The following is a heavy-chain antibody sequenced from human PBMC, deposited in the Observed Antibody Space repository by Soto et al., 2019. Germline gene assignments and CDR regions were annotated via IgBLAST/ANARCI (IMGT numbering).Heavy chain of an antibody. J-gene: IGHJ4*01. D-gene: IGHD6-6*01. CDR3: AGTIEARPY. CDR1: GFTFSDYI. V-gene: IGHV3-30-3*01. Sequence: RLSCAASGFTFSDYILLWVRQPPGKGLEWVAVISYDGTNKYYADSVRGRFTVSKDKSKNTLYLQMNSLRVDDTAVYYCAGTIEARPYWGQGTLVTVSS. CDR2: ISYDGTNK.